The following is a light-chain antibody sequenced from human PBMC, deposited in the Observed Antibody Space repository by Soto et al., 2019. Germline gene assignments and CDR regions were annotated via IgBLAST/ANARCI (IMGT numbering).Light chain of an antibody. CDR1: SSDVGSYNL. CDR3: CSYAGSSTYV. J-gene: IGLJ1*01. V-gene: IGLV2-23*02. CDR2: EVS. Sequence: QSALTQPASVSGSPGQSITISCTGTSSDVGSYNLVSWYQQHPGKAPKLMIYEVSKRPSGVSNRFSGSESGNTASLTISGLQAEDEADYYCCSYAGSSTYVFGPGTKVTVL.